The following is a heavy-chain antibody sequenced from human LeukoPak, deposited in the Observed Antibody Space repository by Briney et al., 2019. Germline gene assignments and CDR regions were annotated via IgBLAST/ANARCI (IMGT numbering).Heavy chain of an antibody. Sequence: GGSLRLSCAASGFTFSSYGMNWVRQAPGKGLEWVSYISSSSSTIYYADSVKGRFTISRDNAKNSLYLQMNSLRAEDTAVYYCASVIAVAEYDYWGQGTLVTVSS. CDR2: ISSSSSTI. CDR1: GFTFSSYG. J-gene: IGHJ4*02. V-gene: IGHV3-48*01. CDR3: ASVIAVAEYDY. D-gene: IGHD6-19*01.